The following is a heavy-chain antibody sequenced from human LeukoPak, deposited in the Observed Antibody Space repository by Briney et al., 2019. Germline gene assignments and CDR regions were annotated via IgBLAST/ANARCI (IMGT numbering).Heavy chain of an antibody. CDR2: INPNSGGT. D-gene: IGHD5-12*01. CDR3: ARTQDSGWYFDY. CDR1: GYTFTGYF. J-gene: IGHJ4*02. V-gene: IGHV1-2*02. Sequence: AASVKVSCKASGYTFTGYFMHWVRQAPGQGLEWMGWINPNSGGTNYAQKFQGRVTMTRDTSISTAYMELSRLRSDDTAVYYCARTQDSGWYFDYWGQGTLVTVSS.